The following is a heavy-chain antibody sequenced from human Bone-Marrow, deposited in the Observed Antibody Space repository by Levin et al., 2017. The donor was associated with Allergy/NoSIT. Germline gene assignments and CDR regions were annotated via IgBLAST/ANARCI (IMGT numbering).Heavy chain of an antibody. J-gene: IGHJ6*02. CDR2: INEDGSET. V-gene: IGHV3-7*01. CDR1: GFIFTSHW. Sequence: GGSLRLSCAASGFIFTSHWMMWVRQAPGKGLEWLANINEDGSETYYVDSVKGRFSISRDNAGNSLFLEVSNLRVDDTAVYFCLTGPMDVWGQGTTVIVSS. CDR3: LTGPMDV. D-gene: IGHD2-8*02.